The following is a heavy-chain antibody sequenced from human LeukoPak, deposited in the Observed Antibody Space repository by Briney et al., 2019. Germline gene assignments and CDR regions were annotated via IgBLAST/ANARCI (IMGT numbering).Heavy chain of an antibody. Sequence: GESLKISCKGSGYTFTTYWIGWVRQMPGKGLERMGVIYPGDSETRYSPSFQGQVTISADKSSRAAYLQWSSLKASDTAMYYCARHGSPPRLAVTGYNALDIWGQGTMVTASS. V-gene: IGHV5-51*01. CDR1: GYTFTTYW. J-gene: IGHJ3*02. CDR3: ARHGSPPRLAVTGYNALDI. D-gene: IGHD6-19*01. CDR2: IYPGDSET.